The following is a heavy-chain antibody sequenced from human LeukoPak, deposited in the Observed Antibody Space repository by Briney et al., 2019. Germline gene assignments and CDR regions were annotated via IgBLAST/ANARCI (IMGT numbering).Heavy chain of an antibody. Sequence: PGRSLRLSCAASGFTFDDYAMHWVRQAPGKGLEWVSGISYSSGSTGYADSVKGRFTISRDNAKNSLYLQMNSLRTEDTALYFCGKDNSGWFDAFEIWGQGTMVTVSS. V-gene: IGHV3-9*01. CDR2: ISYSSGST. CDR3: GKDNSGWFDAFEI. CDR1: GFTFDDYA. D-gene: IGHD6-19*01. J-gene: IGHJ3*02.